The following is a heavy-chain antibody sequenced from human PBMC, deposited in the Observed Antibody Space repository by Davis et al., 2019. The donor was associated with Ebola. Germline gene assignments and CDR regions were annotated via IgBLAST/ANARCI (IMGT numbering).Heavy chain of an antibody. CDR1: GYTFTSYY. Sequence: ASVKVSCKASGYTFTSYYMHWVRQAPGQGLEWMGIINPSGGSTSYAQKFQGRVTMTRDTSTSTVYMELSSLRSEDTAVYYCARGLRVWSGYPSRGFGDIWGQGTMVTVSS. CDR3: ARGLRVWSGYPSRGFGDI. CDR2: INPSGGST. J-gene: IGHJ3*02. V-gene: IGHV1-46*01. D-gene: IGHD3-3*01.